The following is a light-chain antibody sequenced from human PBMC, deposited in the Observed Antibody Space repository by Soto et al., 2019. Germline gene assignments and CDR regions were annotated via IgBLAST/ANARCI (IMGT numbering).Light chain of an antibody. CDR2: DAS. V-gene: IGKV3-11*01. CDR3: QQRRDWPLT. CDR1: QSINNY. Sequence: EIVLTQSPATLSLSPGERATLSCRASQSINNYLIWYQQKPGQAPRLVIHDASSRATGIPARFSGSGSGTDFTLTISSLEPEDFAVYYCQQRRDWPLTFGGGTNVE. J-gene: IGKJ4*01.